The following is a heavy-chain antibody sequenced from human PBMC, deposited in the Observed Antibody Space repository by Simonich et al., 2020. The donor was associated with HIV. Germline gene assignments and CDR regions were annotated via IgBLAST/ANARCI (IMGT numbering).Heavy chain of an antibody. CDR3: ASGGSISSVWADDY. D-gene: IGHD3-16*01. CDR1: GFTFSSYA. Sequence: QVQLVESGGGVVQPGRSLRLSCAASGFTFSSYAMHWVRQAPGKGLEWVAVISYDGSNKYYADSVKGRVTISRDNSKNTLYRQRNSLRAEDTAVYYCASGGSISSVWADDYWGQGTLVTVSS. J-gene: IGHJ4*02. CDR2: ISYDGSNK. V-gene: IGHV3-30*07.